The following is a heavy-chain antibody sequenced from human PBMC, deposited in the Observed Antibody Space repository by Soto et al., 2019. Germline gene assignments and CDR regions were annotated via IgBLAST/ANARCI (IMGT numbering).Heavy chain of an antibody. CDR1: GYTFTSYY. V-gene: IGHV1-46*01. D-gene: IGHD4-4*01. J-gene: IGHJ6*02. Sequence: GASVKVSCKASGYTFTSYYMHWVRQAPGQGLEWMGIINPSGGSTSYAQKFQGRVTMTRDTSTSTVYMELSSLRSEDTAVYYCAREEVTQPYYYYYGMDVWGQGTTVTVSS. CDR2: INPSGGST. CDR3: AREEVTQPYYYYYGMDV.